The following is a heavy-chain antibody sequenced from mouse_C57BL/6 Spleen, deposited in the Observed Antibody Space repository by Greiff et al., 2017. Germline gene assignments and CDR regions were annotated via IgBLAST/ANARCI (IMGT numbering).Heavy chain of an antibody. V-gene: IGHV1-82*01. CDR2: IYPGDGDT. J-gene: IGHJ2*01. CDR3: ARADDSNLDY. D-gene: IGHD2-5*01. Sequence: QVQLKQSGPELVKPGASVKISCKASGYAFSSSWMNWVKQRPGKGLEWIGRIYPGDGDTNYNGKFKGKATLTADKSSSTAYMQLSSLTSEDSAVYFCARADDSNLDYWGQGTTLTISS. CDR1: GYAFSSSW.